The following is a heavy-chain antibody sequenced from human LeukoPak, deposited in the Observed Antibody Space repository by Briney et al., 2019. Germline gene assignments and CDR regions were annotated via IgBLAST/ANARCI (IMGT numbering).Heavy chain of an antibody. CDR3: ARTITMILWTTPAQYYFDY. J-gene: IGHJ4*02. CDR2: IIPIFGTA. V-gene: IGHV1-69*06. D-gene: IGHD3-22*01. Sequence: GASVKVSCKASGGTFSSYAISWVRQAPGQGLEWMGGIIPIFGTANYAQKFQGRVTITADKSTSTAYMELSSLRSEDTAVYYCARTITMILWTTPAQYYFDYWGQGTLVTVSS. CDR1: GGTFSSYA.